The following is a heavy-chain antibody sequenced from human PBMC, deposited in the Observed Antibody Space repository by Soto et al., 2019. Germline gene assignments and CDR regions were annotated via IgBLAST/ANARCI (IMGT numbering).Heavy chain of an antibody. D-gene: IGHD5-18*01. V-gene: IGHV4-39*01. Sequence: SATLSLTCTVSGTSISSRDDCWGWIRQAPGKGLEWIGYICSGESTYYNLSLHSRVTVSVYTSKNQLSLKLSSLTAAVTAVFCCAWIFSGGYSYGFYYYGMVVWGQGNTVTVS. CDR3: AWIFSGGYSYGFYYYGMVV. J-gene: IGHJ6*02. CDR2: ICSGEST. CDR1: GTSISSRDDC.